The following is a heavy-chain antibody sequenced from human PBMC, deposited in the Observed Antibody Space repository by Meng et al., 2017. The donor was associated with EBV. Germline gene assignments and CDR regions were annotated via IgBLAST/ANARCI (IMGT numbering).Heavy chain of an antibody. CDR3: AHRRDEYSSSWYGWFDP. CDR2: IYWDDDK. J-gene: IGHJ5*02. V-gene: IGHV2-5*02. D-gene: IGHD6-13*01. Sequence: QITLKDSCPTLVKPTPTLPLTCTFSGFSLSTSGVGVGWIRQPPGKALEWLALIYWDDDKRYSPSLKSRLTITKDTSKNQVVLTMTNMDPVDTATYYCAHRRDEYSSSWYGWFDPWGQGTLVTVSS. CDR1: GFSLSTSGVG.